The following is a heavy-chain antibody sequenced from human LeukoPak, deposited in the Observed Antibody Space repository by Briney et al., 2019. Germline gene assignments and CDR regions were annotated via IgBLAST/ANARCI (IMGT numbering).Heavy chain of an antibody. J-gene: IGHJ4*02. CDR3: AKYRRGVATTIGDY. CDR1: GFTFSSYA. CDR2: ISGSGGST. V-gene: IGHV3-23*01. D-gene: IGHD5-12*01. Sequence: GGSLRLSRAASGFTFSSYAMSWVRQAPGKGLEWVSAISGSGGSTYYADSVKGRFTISRDNSKNTLYLQMNSLRAEDTAVYYCAKYRRGVATTIGDYWGQGTLVTVSS.